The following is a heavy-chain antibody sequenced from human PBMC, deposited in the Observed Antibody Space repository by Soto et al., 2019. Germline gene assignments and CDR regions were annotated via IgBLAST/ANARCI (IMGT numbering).Heavy chain of an antibody. CDR2: IYTSVST. CDR3: ARGMVGSYSNWFDP. J-gene: IGHJ5*02. D-gene: IGHD1-26*01. CDR1: GGSISSYY. Sequence: SETLSLTCTVSGGSISSYYWSWIRQPAGKGLEWIGRIYTSVSTNYNPSLKSRVTMSVDTSKNQFSLKLSSVTAADTAVYYCARGMVGSYSNWFDPWGQGTLVTVSS. V-gene: IGHV4-4*07.